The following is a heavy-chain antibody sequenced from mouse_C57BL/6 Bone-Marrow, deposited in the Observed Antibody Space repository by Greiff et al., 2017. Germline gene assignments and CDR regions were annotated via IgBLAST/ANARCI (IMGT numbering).Heavy chain of an antibody. CDR2: IYPRDGST. CDR3: ARWGLRGGYYFDY. Sequence: QVQLQQSDAELVKPGASVKISCKVSGYTFTDHTIHWMKQRPEQGLEWIGYIYPRDGSTKYNEKFKGKATLTADKSSSTAYMELNSLTSEDSAVYYCARWGLRGGYYFDYWGQGTTLTVSS. V-gene: IGHV1-78*01. CDR1: GYTFTDHT. J-gene: IGHJ2*01. D-gene: IGHD2-4*01.